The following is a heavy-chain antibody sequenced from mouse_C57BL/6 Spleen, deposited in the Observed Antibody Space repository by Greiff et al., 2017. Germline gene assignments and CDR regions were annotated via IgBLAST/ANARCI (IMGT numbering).Heavy chain of an antibody. D-gene: IGHD3-3*01. CDR3: ARRDDGTYYYAMDY. Sequence: EVQLQQSGPVLVKPGASVKMSCKASGYTFTDYYMNWVKQSHGKSLEWIGVINPYNGGTSYNQKFKGKATLTVDKSSSTAYMELNSLTSEDSAVYYCARRDDGTYYYAMDYWGQGTSVTVSS. CDR1: GYTFTDYY. V-gene: IGHV1-19*01. J-gene: IGHJ4*01. CDR2: INPYNGGT.